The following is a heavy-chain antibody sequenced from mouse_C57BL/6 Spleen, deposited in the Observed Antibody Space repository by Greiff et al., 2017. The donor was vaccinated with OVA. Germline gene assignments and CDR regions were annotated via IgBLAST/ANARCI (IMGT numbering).Heavy chain of an antibody. D-gene: IGHD4-1*01. J-gene: IGHJ3*01. V-gene: IGHV6-3*01. CDR3: TPWGGFAY. CDR2: IRLKSDNYAT. Sequence: EVKLVESGGGLVQPGGSMKLSCVASGFTFSNYWMNWVRQSPAKGLEWVAQIRLKSDNYATHYAESVKGRFTISRDDSKSSVYLQMNNLRAEDTGIYYCTPWGGFAYWGQGTLVTVSA. CDR1: GFTFSNYW.